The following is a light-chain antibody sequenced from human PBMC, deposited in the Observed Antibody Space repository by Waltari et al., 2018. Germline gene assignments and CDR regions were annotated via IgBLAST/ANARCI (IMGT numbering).Light chain of an antibody. V-gene: IGLV2-14*03. CDR2: EVI. Sequence: QSALTQPASVSASPGQSITISCTGTSGDIGAYNYVSSYQQHPGNAPKLMIYEVIHRPPGVSHRFSGSKSGNTASLTISGLQAEDEAYYYCMSYTTTITWVFGGGTKLTVL. J-gene: IGLJ3*02. CDR3: MSYTTTITWV. CDR1: SGDIGAYNY.